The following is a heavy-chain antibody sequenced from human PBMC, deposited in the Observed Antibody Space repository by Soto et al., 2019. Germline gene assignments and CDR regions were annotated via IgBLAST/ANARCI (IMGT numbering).Heavy chain of an antibody. CDR3: LITIFGVVITHFDY. V-gene: IGHV1-69*13. Sequence: SVKVSCKASGGTFSSYAISWVRQAPGQGLEWMGGIIPIFGTANYAQKFQGRVTITADESTSTAYMELSSLRSEDTAVYYCLITIFGVVITHFDYWGQGTLVTVSS. CDR1: GGTFSSYA. J-gene: IGHJ4*02. D-gene: IGHD3-3*01. CDR2: IIPIFGTA.